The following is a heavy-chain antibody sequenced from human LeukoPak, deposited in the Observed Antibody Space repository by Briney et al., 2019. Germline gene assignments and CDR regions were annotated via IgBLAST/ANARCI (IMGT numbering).Heavy chain of an antibody. CDR3: ARGKGYCSNTSCFNWFDP. D-gene: IGHD2-2*01. V-gene: IGHV3-21*01. Sequence: PGGSLRLSCAASGFTFSIYSMNWVRQAPGKGLEWVSSTSSSGTYMYYADSVKGRFTISRDNAKNSLYLQMNSLRAEDTAVYYCARGKGYCSNTSCFNWFDPWGQGTLVTVSS. CDR1: GFTFSIYS. CDR2: TSSSGTYM. J-gene: IGHJ5*02.